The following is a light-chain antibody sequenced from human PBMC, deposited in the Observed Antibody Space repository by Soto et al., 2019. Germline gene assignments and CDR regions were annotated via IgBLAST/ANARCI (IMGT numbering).Light chain of an antibody. J-gene: IGLJ1*01. Sequence: QSVLNPPPSASGSPGQSVTISCPGNSRDVGGYDYVSWYQQHPGKAPKLMIYEVSKRPSGVPDRFSGSKSGNTASLTVSGLQAEDEADYYCSSYAGSSNFYVFGTGTKVTVL. CDR3: SSYAGSSNFYV. V-gene: IGLV2-8*01. CDR1: SRDVGGYDY. CDR2: EVS.